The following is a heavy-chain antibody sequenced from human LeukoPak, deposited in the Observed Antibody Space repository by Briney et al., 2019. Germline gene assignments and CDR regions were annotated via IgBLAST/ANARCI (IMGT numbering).Heavy chain of an antibody. CDR1: GFTFSSYW. J-gene: IGHJ3*02. Sequence: GGSLRLSCAASGFTFSSYWMHWVRQAPGKGLEWVSGISGGGGSAVYADSVKGRFTISRDNSKNTLYLQMDSLRAEDTAVYFCAKDRRSGEYNYGWGTFDIWGQGTMVTVSS. V-gene: IGHV3-23*01. CDR2: ISGGGGSA. D-gene: IGHD5-18*01. CDR3: AKDRRSGEYNYGWGTFDI.